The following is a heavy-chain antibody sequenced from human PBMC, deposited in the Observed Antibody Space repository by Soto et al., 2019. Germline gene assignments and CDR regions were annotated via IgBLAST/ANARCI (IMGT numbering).Heavy chain of an antibody. Sequence: QVQLVQSGAEVKKPGSSVKVSCKAPGGTFSTYAISWVRQAPGQGLEWMGGVIPIFGTPKYAQKFKGRVTITADEYTSTGYMELRSLRSEDTAVYYCARSQGGSSSLDIYYYYYYGMDVWGQGTTVTVSS. CDR2: VIPIFGTP. D-gene: IGHD2-15*01. V-gene: IGHV1-69*01. CDR1: GGTFSTYA. CDR3: ARSQGGSSSLDIYYYYYYGMDV. J-gene: IGHJ6*02.